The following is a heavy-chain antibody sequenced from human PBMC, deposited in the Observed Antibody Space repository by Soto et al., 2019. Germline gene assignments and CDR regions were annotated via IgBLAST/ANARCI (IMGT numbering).Heavy chain of an antibody. CDR3: ARERAITAYYYMDV. J-gene: IGHJ6*03. CDR2: IYYSGST. CDR1: GGSISSGGYY. Sequence: SETLPLTCTVSGGSISSGGYYWSWIRQHPGKGLEWIGYIYYSGSTYYNPSLKSRVTISVDTSKNQFSLKLSSVTAADTAVYYCARERAITAYYYMDVWGKGTTVTVSS. V-gene: IGHV4-31*03. D-gene: IGHD1-20*01.